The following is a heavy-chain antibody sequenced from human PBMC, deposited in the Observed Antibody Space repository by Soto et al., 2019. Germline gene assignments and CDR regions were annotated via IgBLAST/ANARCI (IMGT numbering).Heavy chain of an antibody. V-gene: IGHV1-2*02. Sequence: ASVTVSCKASGYTFTGAYIHWVRQAPGQGLEWMGCINPNSGGTEFAQKFQGRVTVTRDTSITTVYMEMNRLRSDDTGVYYCARDFTTRSYGVDVWGQGTAGTVS. CDR1: GYTFTGAY. CDR2: INPNSGGT. CDR3: ARDFTTRSYGVDV. D-gene: IGHD3-10*01. J-gene: IGHJ6*02.